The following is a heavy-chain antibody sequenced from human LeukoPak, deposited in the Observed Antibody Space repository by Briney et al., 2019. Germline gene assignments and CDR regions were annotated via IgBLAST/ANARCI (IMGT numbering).Heavy chain of an antibody. J-gene: IGHJ4*02. CDR3: AKNLDTGSSTGVDY. CDR2: ISASGGST. Sequence: PGGSLRLSCAASGFTFRSYAMSWVRQAPGKGLDWVSAISASGGSTYYADSVKGRFTISRDNSKNTVYLQMNSLRAEDTAVYYCAKNLDTGSSTGVDYWGQGTLVTVSS. D-gene: IGHD1-26*01. V-gene: IGHV3-23*01. CDR1: GFTFRSYA.